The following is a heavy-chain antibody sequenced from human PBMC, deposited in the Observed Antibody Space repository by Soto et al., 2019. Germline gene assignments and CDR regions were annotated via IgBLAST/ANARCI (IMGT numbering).Heavy chain of an antibody. CDR1: GFSVSEKH. J-gene: IGHJ3*01. CDR3: ARADRSAFEV. V-gene: IGHV3-66*01. CDR2: IYSTYGRSRT. Sequence: EEQLVESGGGLVQLGGSLRLSCAASGFSVSEKHMSWVRQAPGEGLEWVSTIYSTYGRSRTGYADSVEGRFTLSRYNAKNTLSLQMNTLSAEDTAFYYWARADRSAFEVWGQGAMVIVSS.